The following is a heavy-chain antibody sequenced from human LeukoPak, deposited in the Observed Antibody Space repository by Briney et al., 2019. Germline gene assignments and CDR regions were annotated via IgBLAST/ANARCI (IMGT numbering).Heavy chain of an antibody. CDR2: IDPSDSYT. D-gene: IGHD6-13*01. J-gene: IGHJ4*02. CDR1: GYSFTSYW. CDR3: ARHFSSYSSSSRLAY. Sequence: GESLKISCKGSGYSFTSYWISWVRQMPGKGLEWMGRIDPSDSYTNYSPSFQGHVTISADKSITTAYLQWSSLKASDTAMHYCARHFSSYSSSSRLAYWGQGTLVTVSS. V-gene: IGHV5-10-1*01.